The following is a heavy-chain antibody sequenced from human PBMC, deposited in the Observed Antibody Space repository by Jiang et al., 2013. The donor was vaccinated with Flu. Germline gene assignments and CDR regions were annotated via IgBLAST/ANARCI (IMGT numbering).Heavy chain of an antibody. Sequence: ELLKPSETLSLTCAVYGGSFSGYYWSWIRQPPGKGLEWIGEINHSGSTNYNPSLKSRVTISVDTSKNQFSLKLSSVTAADTAVYYCARGPSGGXQQAYYYYYYMDVWGKG. CDR1: GGSFSGYY. D-gene: IGHD3-10*01. CDR2: INHSGST. CDR3: ARGPSGGXQQAYYYYYYMDV. J-gene: IGHJ6*03. V-gene: IGHV4-34*01.